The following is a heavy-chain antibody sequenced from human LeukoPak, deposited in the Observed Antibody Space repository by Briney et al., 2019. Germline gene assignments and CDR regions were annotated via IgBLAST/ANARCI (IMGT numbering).Heavy chain of an antibody. CDR2: IWYDGSNK. CDR1: GFTLSSYG. CDR3: AREQRASMVRGVIDY. J-gene: IGHJ4*02. D-gene: IGHD3-10*01. Sequence: PGGSLRLSCAASGFTLSSYGMHWVRQAPGKGLEWVAVIWYDGSNKYYADSVKGRFTISRDNSKNTLYLQMNSLRAEDTAVYYCAREQRASMVRGVIDYWGQGTLVTVSS. V-gene: IGHV3-33*01.